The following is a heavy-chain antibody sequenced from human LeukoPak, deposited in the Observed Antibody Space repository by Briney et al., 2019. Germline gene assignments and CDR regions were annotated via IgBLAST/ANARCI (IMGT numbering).Heavy chain of an antibody. J-gene: IGHJ4*02. CDR3: AKVVPAAYIDY. CDR2: ISGSGGST. D-gene: IGHD2-2*01. CDR1: GFTFSSYT. V-gene: IGHV3-23*01. Sequence: GGSLRLSCAASGFTFSSYTMSWVRQAPGKGLEWVSAISGSGGSTYYADSVKGRFTISRDYSKNTLYLQMNSLRAEDTAIYYCAKVVPAAYIDYWGQGTVVTVSS.